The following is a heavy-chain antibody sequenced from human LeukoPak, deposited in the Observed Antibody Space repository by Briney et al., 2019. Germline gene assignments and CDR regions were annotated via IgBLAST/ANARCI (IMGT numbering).Heavy chain of an antibody. V-gene: IGHV3-30-3*01. CDR1: GFHFSGYG. CDR3: ARGGIEMATIKGLDY. D-gene: IGHD5-24*01. Sequence: GGSLRLSCAASGFHFSGYGMHWVRQAPDKGLEWVTVISPDGSETSYADSVKGRFTISRDNSQDTLYLQMNSLRPADTAVYYCARGGIEMATIKGLDYWGQGTLVTVSS. CDR2: ISPDGSET. J-gene: IGHJ4*02.